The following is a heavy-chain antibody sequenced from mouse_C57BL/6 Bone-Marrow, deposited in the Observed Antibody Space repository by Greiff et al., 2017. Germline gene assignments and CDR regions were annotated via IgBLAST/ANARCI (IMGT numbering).Heavy chain of an antibody. Sequence: QVQLKQSGAELARPGASVKLSCKASGYTFTSYGISWVKQRTGQGLVWIGEFYPRSGNTYYTETFKGKATLTADKSSSTAYMELRSLTSEDSEVYFCARGYDPLLADWGQGTLVTVSA. CDR1: GYTFTSYG. CDR3: ARGYDPLLAD. V-gene: IGHV1-81*01. D-gene: IGHD2-3*01. CDR2: FYPRSGNT. J-gene: IGHJ3*01.